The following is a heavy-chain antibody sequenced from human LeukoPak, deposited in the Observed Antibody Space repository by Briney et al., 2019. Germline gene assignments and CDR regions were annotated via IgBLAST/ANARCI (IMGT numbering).Heavy chain of an antibody. J-gene: IGHJ4*02. D-gene: IGHD6-19*01. CDR2: ISYDGSNK. Sequence: SGGSLRLSCAASGFTFSSYAMHWVRQAPGKGLEWVAVISYDGSNKYYADSVKGRFTISRDNSKNTLYLQMNSLRAEDTAVYYCARDGKQWLGPFDYWGQGTLVTVYS. CDR1: GFTFSSYA. V-gene: IGHV3-30-3*01. CDR3: ARDGKQWLGPFDY.